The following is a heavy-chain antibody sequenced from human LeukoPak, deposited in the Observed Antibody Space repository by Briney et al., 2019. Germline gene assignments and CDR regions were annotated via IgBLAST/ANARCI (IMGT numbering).Heavy chain of an antibody. CDR3: ARGGIAAAGNGAWFDP. Sequence: SETLSLTCAVYGGSFSGYYWSWIRQPPGEGLEWIGEINHSGSTNYNPSLKSRVTISVDTSKNQFSLKLSSVTAADTAVYYCARGGIAAAGNGAWFDPWGQGTLVTVSS. CDR2: INHSGST. J-gene: IGHJ5*02. D-gene: IGHD6-13*01. CDR1: GGSFSGYY. V-gene: IGHV4-34*01.